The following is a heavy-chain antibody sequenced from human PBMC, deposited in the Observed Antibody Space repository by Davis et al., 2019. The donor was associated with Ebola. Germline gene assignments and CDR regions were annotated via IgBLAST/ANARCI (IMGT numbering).Heavy chain of an antibody. CDR3: TRGKWFDP. V-gene: IGHV1-69*13. CDR1: GGTFSTYS. Sequence: AASVKVSCKASGGTFSTYSISWVRQAPGQGLEWVGGIIPIFGASNYAQRFQGRVSITADESTSTAYMELSRLRSDDTAMYYCTRGKWFDPWGQGTLVAVSS. J-gene: IGHJ5*02. CDR2: IIPIFGAS.